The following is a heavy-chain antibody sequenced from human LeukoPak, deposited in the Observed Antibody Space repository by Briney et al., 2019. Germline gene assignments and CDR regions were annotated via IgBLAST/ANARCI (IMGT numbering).Heavy chain of an antibody. CDR1: GGSISSYY. Sequence: KASETLSLTCTVSGGSISSYYRSWIRQPPGKGLEWIGYIYYSGSTNYNPSLKSRVTILVDTSKNQFSLKLSSVTAADTAVYYCARDYGSGRRYYYMDVWGKGTTVTVSS. D-gene: IGHD3-10*01. CDR2: IYYSGST. CDR3: ARDYGSGRRYYYMDV. J-gene: IGHJ6*03. V-gene: IGHV4-59*12.